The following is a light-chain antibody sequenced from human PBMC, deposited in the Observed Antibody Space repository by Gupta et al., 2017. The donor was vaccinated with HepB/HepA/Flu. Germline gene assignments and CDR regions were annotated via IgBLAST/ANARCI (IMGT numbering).Light chain of an antibody. CDR3: QQRYSTPVT. Sequence: DIQMTQSPSSLSASVGDRVTITCRASQSISSYLNWYQQKPGKAPKLLIYAASSVQSGVPSRFSGSGSGTDFTLTISSLQPEDFATYYCQQRYSTPVTFGRGTKVEIK. V-gene: IGKV1-39*01. CDR1: QSISSY. CDR2: AAS. J-gene: IGKJ4*01.